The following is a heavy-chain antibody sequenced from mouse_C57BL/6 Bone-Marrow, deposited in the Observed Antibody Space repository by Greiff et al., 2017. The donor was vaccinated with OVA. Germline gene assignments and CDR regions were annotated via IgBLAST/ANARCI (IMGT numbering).Heavy chain of an antibody. J-gene: IGHJ4*01. CDR1: GFTFSSYA. V-gene: IGHV5-4*01. D-gene: IGHD5-5*01. CDR3: ALPPMDY. CDR2: ISDGGSYT. Sequence: EVHLVESGGGLVKPGGSLKLSCAASGFTFSSYAMSWVRQTPEKRLEWVATISDGGSYTYYPDNVKGRFTISRDNAKNTLYLQMSHLKSEDTAMYYCALPPMDYWGQGTSVTVSS.